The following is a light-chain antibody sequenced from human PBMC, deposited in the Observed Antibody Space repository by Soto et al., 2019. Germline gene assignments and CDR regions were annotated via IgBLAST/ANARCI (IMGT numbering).Light chain of an antibody. CDR1: SSDVGGYNS. J-gene: IGLJ1*01. V-gene: IGLV2-14*01. CDR3: NSYRHSTTLV. CDR2: EVS. Sequence: QSVLTQPASVSGSPGQSITISCTGTSSDVGGYNSVSWFQQHPSKAPKLIIYEVSHRPSGVSIRFSGSKSGNTASLTISGLQAEDEADYYCNSYRHSTTLVFGTGTKLT.